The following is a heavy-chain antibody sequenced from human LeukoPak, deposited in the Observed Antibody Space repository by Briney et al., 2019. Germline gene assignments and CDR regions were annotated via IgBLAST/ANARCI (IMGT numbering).Heavy chain of an antibody. CDR2: IYYSWSS. Sequence: PSETLSLTCTVSGGSINSGGSYWSWLRQHPGKGLEWIGCIYYSWSSYYNPSLKSRVTLSLDTSKNQFSLKLSSVTAADTAVYYCARDNGDYRSIYYYMDVWGKGTTVTVSS. V-gene: IGHV4-31*03. D-gene: IGHD4-11*01. CDR1: GGSINSGGSY. CDR3: ARDNGDYRSIYYYMDV. J-gene: IGHJ6*03.